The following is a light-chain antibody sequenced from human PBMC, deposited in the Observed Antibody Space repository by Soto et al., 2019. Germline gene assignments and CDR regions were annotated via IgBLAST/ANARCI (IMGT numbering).Light chain of an antibody. CDR2: GAS. Sequence: EIAMTQSPATLSVSPGERATLSCRALQSVNSNLAWYQQKPGQAPRLLIYGASTRATGIPARFSGSGSGTEFTVTISSLQSEDFALYYCQQYKNLPLTVGGETKVELK. J-gene: IGKJ4*01. V-gene: IGKV3-15*01. CDR3: QQYKNLPLT. CDR1: QSVNSN.